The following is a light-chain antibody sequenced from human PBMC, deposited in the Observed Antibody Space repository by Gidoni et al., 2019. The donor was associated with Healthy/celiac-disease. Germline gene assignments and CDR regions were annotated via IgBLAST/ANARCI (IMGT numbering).Light chain of an antibody. V-gene: IGLV3-21*02. Sequence: SDVLTNPPPLPVAPGQTARITCGGNNIGSKSVHWYQQKPGQAPELVVYDDSDRPSGIPERFSGSNSGNTATLTISRVEAGDEADYYCQVWDSSSDRGVFGGGTKLTVL. CDR3: QVWDSSSDRGV. CDR2: DDS. CDR1: NIGSKS. J-gene: IGLJ2*01.